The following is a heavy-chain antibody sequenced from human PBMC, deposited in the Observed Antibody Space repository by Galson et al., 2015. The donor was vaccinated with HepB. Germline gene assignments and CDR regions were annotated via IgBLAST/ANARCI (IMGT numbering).Heavy chain of an antibody. Sequence: SVKVSCKASGYTFTSYAMNWVRQAPGQGLEWMGWINTNTGNPTYAQGFTGRFVFSLDTSASTAYLQISSLKAEDTAVYYCARVPLAYCGGDCSLPDYWGQGTLVTVSS. CDR1: GYTFTSYA. V-gene: IGHV7-4-1*02. D-gene: IGHD2-21*02. CDR3: ARVPLAYCGGDCSLPDY. CDR2: INTNTGNP. J-gene: IGHJ4*02.